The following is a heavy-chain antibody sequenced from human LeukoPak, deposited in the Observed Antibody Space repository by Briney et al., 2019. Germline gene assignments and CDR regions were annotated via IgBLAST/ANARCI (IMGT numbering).Heavy chain of an antibody. CDR3: ARSGYCSSTSCSGDYYYGMDV. CDR2: INPNSGGT. V-gene: IGHV1-2*02. CDR1: GYTFTGYY. D-gene: IGHD2-2*01. Sequence: ASVKVSFKASGYTFTGYYMHWVRQAPGQGLEWMGWINPNSGGTNYAQKFQGRVTMTRDTSISTAYMELSRLRSDDTAVYYCARSGYCSSTSCSGDYYYGMDVWGQGTTVTVSS. J-gene: IGHJ6*02.